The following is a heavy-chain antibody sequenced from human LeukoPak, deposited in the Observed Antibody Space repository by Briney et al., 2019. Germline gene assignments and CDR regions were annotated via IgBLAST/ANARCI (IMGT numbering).Heavy chain of an antibody. V-gene: IGHV1-18*01. J-gene: IGHJ4*02. CDR3: VRDIGTSPYLHDY. Sequence: EASVKVSCKASGYTFTTYGISWVRQAPGQGLEWMGWISVYNGNTNYAQKFQGRVTMTTDTSTSTAYMEVRTLRFDDTAVYYCVRDIGTSPYLHDYWGQGTLVTVSS. D-gene: IGHD6-13*01. CDR2: ISVYNGNT. CDR1: GYTFTTYG.